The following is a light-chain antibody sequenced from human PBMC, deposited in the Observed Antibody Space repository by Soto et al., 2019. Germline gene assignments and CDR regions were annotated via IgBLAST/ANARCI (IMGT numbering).Light chain of an antibody. CDR1: QSVSSSY. Sequence: EIVLTQSPGTLSLSPGERATLSCMASQSVSSSYLAWYQQKPGQAPRLLIYGASSRATGIPDRFSGSGSGTDFTLTISRLEPEDFAVYYCQQYGSSPWMYTFGQGTKLEIK. CDR2: GAS. V-gene: IGKV3-20*01. CDR3: QQYGSSPWMYT. J-gene: IGKJ2*01.